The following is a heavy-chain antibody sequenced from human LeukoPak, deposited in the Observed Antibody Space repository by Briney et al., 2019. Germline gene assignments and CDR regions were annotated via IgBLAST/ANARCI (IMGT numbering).Heavy chain of an antibody. CDR1: GFIFDDYD. CDR3: ARGLMGGYPYFEN. Sequence: GGSLRLSCAASGFIFDDYDMNWVCQAPGKGLEWVSHINWNGNTIGYGDSVKGRFTISRDNAKNSLYLQMNSLRAEDTAFYYCARGLMGGYPYFENWGQGTLVTVSS. J-gene: IGHJ4*02. CDR2: INWNGNTI. V-gene: IGHV3-20*04. D-gene: IGHD3-22*01.